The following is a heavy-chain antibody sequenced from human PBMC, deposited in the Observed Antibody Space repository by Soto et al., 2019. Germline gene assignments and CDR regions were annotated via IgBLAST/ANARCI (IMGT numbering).Heavy chain of an antibody. V-gene: IGHV1-46*01. J-gene: IGHJ5*02. CDR3: ARSSGGNFGIIIEGSNWFDP. CDR2: INPHGGST. CDR1: GDTFTSYY. D-gene: IGHD3-3*01. Sequence: SVKVSCKAPGDTFTSYYLNWVRQAPGQGLEWMGVINPHGGSTKYAQKFQGRITMTRDTSRSTVYMELSSLRSDDTAIYYCARSSGGNFGIIIEGSNWFDPWGQGTLVTVSS.